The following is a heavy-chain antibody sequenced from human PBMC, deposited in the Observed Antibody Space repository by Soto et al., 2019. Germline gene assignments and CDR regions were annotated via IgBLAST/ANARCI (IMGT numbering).Heavy chain of an antibody. Sequence: PSETLSLTCTVSGGSISSSSYYWGWIRQPPGKGLEWIGSINYTGNTYYNPSLNSQVTISVDTSKNQFSLNVISVTAADTAVYYCRRSSRYSTDVWGQGTTVTVSS. J-gene: IGHJ6*02. D-gene: IGHD6-13*01. CDR1: GGSISSSSYY. V-gene: IGHV4-39*01. CDR3: RRSSRYSTDV. CDR2: INYTGNT.